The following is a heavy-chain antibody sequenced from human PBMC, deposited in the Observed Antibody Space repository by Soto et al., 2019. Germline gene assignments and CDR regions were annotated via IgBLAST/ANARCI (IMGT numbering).Heavy chain of an antibody. Sequence: GGSLRLSCAASGFTFSIYGIHWVRQAPGKGLEWVAVIWYDGTKKYYADSVKGRFSVSRDNSKNTLFLKLNSLRAEDTAVYYCARGHMTTVTYETFDMWGQGTMVTVSS. CDR1: GFTFSIYG. CDR3: ARGHMTTVTYETFDM. V-gene: IGHV3-33*01. CDR2: IWYDGTKK. D-gene: IGHD4-17*01. J-gene: IGHJ3*02.